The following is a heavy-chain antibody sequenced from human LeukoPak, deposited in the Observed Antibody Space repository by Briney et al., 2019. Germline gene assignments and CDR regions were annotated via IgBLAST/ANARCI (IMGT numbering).Heavy chain of an antibody. J-gene: IGHJ4*02. CDR1: GLTFSTYS. Sequence: GGSLRLSCAASGLTFSTYSMNWVRQAPGKGLEGVSYINPSSTTIYYADSVKGRFTISRDNAKNSLYLQMNSLRDEDTAVYYCARAQDPTILSYFDYWGQGTLVTVSS. CDR2: INPSSTTI. CDR3: ARAQDPTILSYFDY. D-gene: IGHD5-24*01. V-gene: IGHV3-48*02.